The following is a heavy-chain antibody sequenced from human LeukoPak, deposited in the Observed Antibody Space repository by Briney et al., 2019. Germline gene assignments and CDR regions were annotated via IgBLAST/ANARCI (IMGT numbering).Heavy chain of an antibody. CDR2: IYTSANT. Sequence: SETLSLTCNVSGASLSSYYWSWIRQPAGKGLEWIGRIYTSANTNYNPSFKSRATISIDRSKNQFSLNLPSVTAADTAVYYCARDRIWNDAGHDPFDIWGQGTMVTVSS. J-gene: IGHJ3*02. D-gene: IGHD1-1*01. V-gene: IGHV4-4*07. CDR3: ARDRIWNDAGHDPFDI. CDR1: GASLSSYY.